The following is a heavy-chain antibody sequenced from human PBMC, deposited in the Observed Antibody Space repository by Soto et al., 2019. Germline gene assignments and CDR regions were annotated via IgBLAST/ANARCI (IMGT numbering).Heavy chain of an antibody. CDR3: PKQEPDWNDHFDY. Sequence: PVDSLRLSCAASGFSFSSYGLHWVRQAPGKGLEWVAMISYDGTDEYYADSVKGRFTISRDNSKNAVYLQMNSLRAEDTAVYYCPKQEPDWNDHFDYWSQGT. CDR1: GFSFSSYG. CDR2: ISYDGTDE. J-gene: IGHJ4*02. V-gene: IGHV3-30*18. D-gene: IGHD1-1*01.